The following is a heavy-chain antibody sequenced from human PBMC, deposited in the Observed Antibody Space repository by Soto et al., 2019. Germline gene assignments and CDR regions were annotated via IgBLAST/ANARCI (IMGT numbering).Heavy chain of an antibody. CDR3: ARHLPYCSSTSCYPHYYGMDV. CDR2: IIPIFGTA. CDR1: GCTFSSYA. V-gene: IGHV1-69*01. Sequence: QVQQVQSWAEVKKPWSSVKVSGKASGCTFSSYAISWVRQTPVQWLEWMGGIIPIFGTANYAQKCQGRVTITADESTSTAYIELSSLRSEDTAVYYCARHLPYCSSTSCYPHYYGMDVCGQGTTVTVSS. D-gene: IGHD2-2*01. J-gene: IGHJ6*02.